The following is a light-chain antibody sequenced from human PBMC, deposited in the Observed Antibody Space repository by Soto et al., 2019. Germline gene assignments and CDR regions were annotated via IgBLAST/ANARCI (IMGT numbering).Light chain of an antibody. CDR1: SGHSSYA. V-gene: IGLV4-69*01. Sequence: QPVLTQSPSASASLGASVKLTCTLSSGHSSYALAWHQHQPEKGPRYLMKLNSDGSHSKGDGIPDRFSGSRSGAERYLTIASLQSEDEADYYCQTWGTGIVVFGGGTKLTVL. J-gene: IGLJ2*01. CDR2: LNSDGSH. CDR3: QTWGTGIVV.